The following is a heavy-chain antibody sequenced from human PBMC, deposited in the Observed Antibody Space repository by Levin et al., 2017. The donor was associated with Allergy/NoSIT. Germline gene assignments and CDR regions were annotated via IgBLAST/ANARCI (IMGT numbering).Heavy chain of an antibody. D-gene: IGHD5-18*01. CDR1: GFTFSSYS. Sequence: PGGSLRLSCAASGFTFSSYSMNWVRQAPGKGLEWVSYISSSSSTIYYADSVKGRFTISRDNAKNSLYLQMNSLRAEDTAVYYCARLSTAMPFIEDYWGQGTLVTVSS. CDR2: ISSSSSTI. V-gene: IGHV3-48*01. CDR3: ARLSTAMPFIEDY. J-gene: IGHJ4*02.